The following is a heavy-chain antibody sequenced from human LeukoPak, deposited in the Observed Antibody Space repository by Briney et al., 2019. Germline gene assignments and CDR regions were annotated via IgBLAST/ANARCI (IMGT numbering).Heavy chain of an antibody. J-gene: IGHJ4*02. Sequence: GGSLRLSCAASGFTFSSYGMHWVRQAPGKGLEWVAVIRYDGSNKYYADSVKGRFTISRDNSKNTLYLQMNSLRAEDTAVYYCARDGHVWGSYQSRTLDYWGQGTLVTVSS. D-gene: IGHD3-16*02. V-gene: IGHV3-33*01. CDR3: ARDGHVWGSYQSRTLDY. CDR1: GFTFSSYG. CDR2: IRYDGSNK.